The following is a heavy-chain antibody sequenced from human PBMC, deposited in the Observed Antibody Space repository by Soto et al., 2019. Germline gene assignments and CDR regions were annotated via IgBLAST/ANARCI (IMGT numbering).Heavy chain of an antibody. CDR2: IYYSGST. CDR3: ASQGY. CDR1: GGSISSYY. J-gene: IGHJ4*02. V-gene: IGHV4-59*08. Sequence: QVQLQESGPELVKPSETLSLTCTVSGGSISSYYWSWIRQPPGKGLEWIGYIYYSGSTNYNPSLKRRVTISVDTSKNQFSLKLSSVTAADTAVYFCASQGYWGQGTLVTVSS.